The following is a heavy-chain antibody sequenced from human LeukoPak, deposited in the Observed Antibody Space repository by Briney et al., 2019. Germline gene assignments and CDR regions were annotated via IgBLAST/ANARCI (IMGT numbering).Heavy chain of an antibody. Sequence: SETLSLTCAVYGGSFSGYYWSWIRQPPGKGLEWIGEINHSGSTNYNPSLKSRVTISVDTSKNQFSLKPSSVTAADTAVYYCARGRGGPRSGSSRVLFDPWGQGTLVTVSS. D-gene: IGHD3-10*01. CDR3: ARGRGGPRSGSSRVLFDP. J-gene: IGHJ5*02. V-gene: IGHV4-34*01. CDR1: GGSFSGYY. CDR2: INHSGST.